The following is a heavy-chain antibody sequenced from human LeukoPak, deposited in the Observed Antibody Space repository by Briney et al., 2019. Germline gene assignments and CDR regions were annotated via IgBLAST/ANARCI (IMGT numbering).Heavy chain of an antibody. V-gene: IGHV5-51*01. Sequence: GESLKISCKGSGYSFTSYWIGWVRQMPGKGLEWMGIIYPSDSDTRYSPSFQGQGTISADKSISTAYLQWSSLKASDTAMYYCARVDYYDSSGLNYFDYWGQGTLVTVSS. CDR2: IYPSDSDT. CDR3: ARVDYYDSSGLNYFDY. CDR1: GYSFTSYW. D-gene: IGHD3-22*01. J-gene: IGHJ4*02.